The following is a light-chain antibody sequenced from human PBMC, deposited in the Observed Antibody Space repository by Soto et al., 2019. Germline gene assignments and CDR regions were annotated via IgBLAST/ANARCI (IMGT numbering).Light chain of an antibody. J-gene: IGKJ4*02. CDR1: QSVSSSY. V-gene: IGKV3-20*01. CDR2: GAS. CDR3: QQYAGS. Sequence: EIVLTQSPGTLSLSPGERAPLSCRASQSVSSSYLAWYQQNPGQAPRLLIYGASSRATGIPDRFSGRGSGTDFTLTISRLEPEDFAVYYCQQYAGSFGGGTKVDIK.